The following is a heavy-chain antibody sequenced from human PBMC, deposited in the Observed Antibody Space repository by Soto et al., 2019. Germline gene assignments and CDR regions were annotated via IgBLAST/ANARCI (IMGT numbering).Heavy chain of an antibody. J-gene: IGHJ5*02. D-gene: IGHD2-15*01. CDR2: IYYSGTT. V-gene: IGHV4-61*01. CDR3: ARVVVEANNWIAP. CDR1: GDSVNSATYN. Sequence: QVQLQESGPGLVKPSEPLSLTSTVSGDSVNSATYNWSWIRQPPGKGLGGIGYIYYSGTTNYNPSLKSRVTISLDTSKNQFSLRLSSVIAADTAVYFCARVVVEANNWIAPWGQGTLVTVSS.